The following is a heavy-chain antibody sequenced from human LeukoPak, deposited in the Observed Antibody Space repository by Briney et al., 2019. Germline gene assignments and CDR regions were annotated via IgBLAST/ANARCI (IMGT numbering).Heavy chain of an antibody. J-gene: IGHJ6*02. Sequence: SETLSLTCTVSGGSISSGDYYWSWIRQPPGKGLGWIGYISYSGSTYYNPSLKSRVTISVDTSKNQISLKLSSVTAADTAVYYCARDGYGVSYGLDVWGQGTTVTVSS. CDR1: GGSISSGDYY. CDR3: ARDGYGVSYGLDV. D-gene: IGHD4-17*01. V-gene: IGHV4-30-4*01. CDR2: ISYSGST.